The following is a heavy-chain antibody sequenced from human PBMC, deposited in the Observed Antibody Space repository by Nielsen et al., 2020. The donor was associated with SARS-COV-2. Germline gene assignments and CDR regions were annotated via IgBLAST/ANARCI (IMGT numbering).Heavy chain of an antibody. CDR2: IKQDGSEK. V-gene: IGHV3-7*03. Sequence: VRQAPGKGLEWVANIKQDGSEKYYVDSVKGQFTISRDNSVDTLFLQMNSLRVDDTAIYYCAKTEDYSGDYYDTSGYFYYFYMDVWGAGTTVTVSS. D-gene: IGHD3-22*01. J-gene: IGHJ6*03. CDR3: AKTEDYSGDYYDTSGYFYYFYMDV.